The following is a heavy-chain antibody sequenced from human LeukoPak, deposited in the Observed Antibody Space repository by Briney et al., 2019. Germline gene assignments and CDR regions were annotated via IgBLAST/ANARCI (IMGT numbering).Heavy chain of an antibody. V-gene: IGHV1-69*04. CDR1: GGTFNNYA. J-gene: IGHJ4*02. CDR2: VVPMFGIR. CDR3: ATEPSRSYSFDHLDF. D-gene: IGHD5-12*01. Sequence: ASVKVSCKTSGGTFNNYAISWVRQAPGQGLEWMGRVVPMFGIRNYPQTFRGRVNITADKATNTVYMELRSLRAEDTAIYYCATEPSRSYSFDHLDFWGLGTPVTVSS.